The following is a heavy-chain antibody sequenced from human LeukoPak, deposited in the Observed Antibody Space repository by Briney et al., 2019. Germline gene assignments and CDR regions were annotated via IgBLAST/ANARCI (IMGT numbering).Heavy chain of an antibody. CDR3: ARDNNADY. CDR1: GFTFSNYA. CDR2: ISYEGRKK. Sequence: GGSLRPSCAASGFTFSNYAMHWVRQAPGKGLEWVAVISYEGRKKYIADSVKGRFTISRDNSKNTLYLQMNSLTAEDTADYYCARDNNADYWGQGTLVTVS. J-gene: IGHJ4*02. D-gene: IGHD1/OR15-1a*01. V-gene: IGHV3-30*04.